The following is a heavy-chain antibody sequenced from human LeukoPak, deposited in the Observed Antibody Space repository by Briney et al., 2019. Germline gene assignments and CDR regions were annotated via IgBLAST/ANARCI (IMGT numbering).Heavy chain of an antibody. Sequence: ASVKVSCKVSGYTLTELSMHWVRQAAGKGLEGMGGFDPEDGEAIYAQKFQGRVTMTEDTSTDTAYMELSSLRSEDTAVYYCAIIAAAGVIDYWGQGPLVPVSS. CDR3: AIIAAAGVIDY. D-gene: IGHD6-13*01. CDR2: FDPEDGEA. V-gene: IGHV1-24*01. CDR1: GYTLTELS. J-gene: IGHJ4*02.